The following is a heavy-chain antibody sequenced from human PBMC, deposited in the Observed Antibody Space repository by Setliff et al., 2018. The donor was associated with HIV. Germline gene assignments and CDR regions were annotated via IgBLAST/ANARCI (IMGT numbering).Heavy chain of an antibody. CDR2: VYYSGRT. D-gene: IGHD3-22*01. CDR1: GGSISSSGPGYY. V-gene: IGHV4-39*07. CDR3: ARSRTSSGYYGVTGYGMDV. J-gene: IGHJ6*02. Sequence: SETLSLTCTVSGGSISSSGPGYYWGWVRQPPGGGLEWIGSVYYSGRTYYNPSLRSRVTISVDTSKNQFSLKLNSVTTADTAVYYCARSRTSSGYYGVTGYGMDVWGQGTTVTVSS.